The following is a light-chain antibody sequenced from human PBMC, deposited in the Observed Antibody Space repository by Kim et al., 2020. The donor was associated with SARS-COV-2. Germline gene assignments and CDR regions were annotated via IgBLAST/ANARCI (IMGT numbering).Light chain of an antibody. Sequence: EILLTQSPGTLSLSPGERATLSCRASQSVSSSYLAWYQQKPGQAPRLLSYNASSRATGIPDRFSGSGSGTDFTLTISRLEPEDFAVYYCQQYGSSPYTFGQGTKVDIK. CDR3: QQYGSSPYT. CDR2: NAS. J-gene: IGKJ2*01. V-gene: IGKV3-20*01. CDR1: QSVSSSY.